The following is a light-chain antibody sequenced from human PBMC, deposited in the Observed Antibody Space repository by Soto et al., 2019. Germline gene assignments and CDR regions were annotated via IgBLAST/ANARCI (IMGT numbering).Light chain of an antibody. J-gene: IGKJ1*01. CDR2: AAS. CDR1: QIIHTH. Sequence: DIQMTQSPSSLSASVVGIVTITFLASQIIHTHLNWYQRKPGKAPKVLIYAASTLQTGVPSRFTGSGSGTDFTLTISSLQPEDFATYFCQQSYSTPWTFGPGSKVDIK. CDR3: QQSYSTPWT. V-gene: IGKV1-39*01.